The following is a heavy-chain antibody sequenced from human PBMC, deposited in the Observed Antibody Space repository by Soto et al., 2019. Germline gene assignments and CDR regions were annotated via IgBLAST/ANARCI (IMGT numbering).Heavy chain of an antibody. CDR3: ARDVWGSYRAPKPAEYFQH. V-gene: IGHV3-33*01. Sequence: QVQLVESGGGVVQPGRSLRLSCAASGFTFSSYGMHWVRQAPGKGLEWVAVIWYDGSNKYYADSVKGRFTISRDNSKNTLYLQMNSLRAEDTAVYYCARDVWGSYRAPKPAEYFQHWGQGTLVTVSS. J-gene: IGHJ1*01. CDR1: GFTFSSYG. D-gene: IGHD3-16*02. CDR2: IWYDGSNK.